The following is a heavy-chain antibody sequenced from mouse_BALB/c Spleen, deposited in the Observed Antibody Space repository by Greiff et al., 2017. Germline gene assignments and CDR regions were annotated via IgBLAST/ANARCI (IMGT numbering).Heavy chain of an antibody. J-gene: IGHJ2*01. CDR3: ARGLLLPFDY. V-gene: IGHV5-4*02. D-gene: IGHD1-1*01. CDR1: GFTFSDYY. CDR2: ISDGGSYT. Sequence: EVMLVESGGGLVKPGGSLKLSCAASGFTFSDYYMYWVRQTPEKRLEWVATISDGGSYTYYPDSVKGRFTISRDNAKNNLYLQMSSLKSEDTAMYYCARGLLLPFDYWGQGTTLTVSS.